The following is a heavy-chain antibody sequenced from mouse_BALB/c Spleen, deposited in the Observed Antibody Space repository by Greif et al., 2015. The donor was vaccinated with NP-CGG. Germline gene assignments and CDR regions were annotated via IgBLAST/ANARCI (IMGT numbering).Heavy chain of an antibody. CDR3: ARGGLDY. Sequence: EVQGVESGGGLVQPGGSLKLSCAASGFTFSSYGMSWVRQTPDKRLELVATINSNGGSTYYPDSVKGRFTISRDNAKNTLYLQMSSLKSEDTAMYYCARGGLDYWGQGTALTVSS. J-gene: IGHJ2*01. V-gene: IGHV5-6-3*01. CDR2: INSNGGST. CDR1: GFTFSSYG.